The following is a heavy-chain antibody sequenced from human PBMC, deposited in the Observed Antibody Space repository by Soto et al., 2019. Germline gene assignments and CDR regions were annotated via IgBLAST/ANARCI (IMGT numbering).Heavy chain of an antibody. J-gene: IGHJ6*02. Sequence: GGSLRLSCAASGFTFSSYDMHWVRQATGKGLEWVSAIGTAGDTYYPGSVKGRFTISRENAKNSLYLQMNSLRAEDTAVYYCARDYREDDYYYGMDVWGQGTTVTVSS. D-gene: IGHD3-16*02. V-gene: IGHV3-13*01. CDR2: IGTAGDT. CDR3: ARDYREDDYYYGMDV. CDR1: GFTFSSYD.